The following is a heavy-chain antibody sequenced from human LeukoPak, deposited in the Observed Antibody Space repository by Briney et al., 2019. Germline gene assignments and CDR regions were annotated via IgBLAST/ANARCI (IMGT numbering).Heavy chain of an antibody. CDR3: ARHLGVVRGVVRYFDY. Sequence: GESLKISFTGSGYTFTNYWIGWGRQMPGKGLEWLGIIYPRDSDTRYNPSFQDQVTISVDKSIRTAYLQWSSLKASDTAMYYCARHLGVVRGVVRYFDYWGQGTLVTVSS. V-gene: IGHV5-51*01. D-gene: IGHD3-10*01. CDR2: IYPRDSDT. J-gene: IGHJ4*02. CDR1: GYTFTNYW.